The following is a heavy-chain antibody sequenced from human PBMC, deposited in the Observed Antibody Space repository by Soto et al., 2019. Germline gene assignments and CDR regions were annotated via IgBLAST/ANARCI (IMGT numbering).Heavy chain of an antibody. CDR2: IYYIGST. V-gene: IGHV4-59*01. D-gene: IGHD1-26*01. Sequence: QVQLQESGPGRVKASETLSLTCTVSGGSMSNYYLSWIRQPPGKGLAWIGYIYYIGSTNYNPSLKSRVTMSVDTSRNQLSLNLTTVTAADTAVYYCARGYSPALGAPLARVNWFDPWGQGNLVTVSS. CDR3: ARGYSPALGAPLARVNWFDP. CDR1: GGSMSNYY. J-gene: IGHJ5*02.